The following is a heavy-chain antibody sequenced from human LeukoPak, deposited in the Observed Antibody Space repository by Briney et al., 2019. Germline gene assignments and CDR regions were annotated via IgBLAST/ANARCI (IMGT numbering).Heavy chain of an antibody. CDR3: ARGYPLGYCSGGSCPFFDY. V-gene: IGHV1-8*01. Sequence: ASVKVSCKASGYTFTSYDSNWVRQATGQGLEWMGWVNPNSGNTGYAQKFQGRVTMTRNTSISTAYMELSSLRSEDTAVYYCARGYPLGYCSGGSCPFFDYWGQGILVTVSS. CDR1: GYTFTSYD. D-gene: IGHD2-15*01. J-gene: IGHJ4*02. CDR2: VNPNSGNT.